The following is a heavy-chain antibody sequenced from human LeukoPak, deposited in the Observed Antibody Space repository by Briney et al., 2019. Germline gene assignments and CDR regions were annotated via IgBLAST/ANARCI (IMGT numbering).Heavy chain of an antibody. CDR1: GGSISSGGYY. V-gene: IGHV4-61*09. D-gene: IGHD3-10*01. CDR2: IYTSGST. Sequence: TLSLTCTVSGGSISSGGYYWSWIRQPAGKGLEWIGHIYTSGSTNYNPSLKSRVTISVDTSKNQFSLKLSSVTAADTAVYYCARHTLWFGFDYWGQGTLVTVSS. CDR3: ARHTLWFGFDY. J-gene: IGHJ4*02.